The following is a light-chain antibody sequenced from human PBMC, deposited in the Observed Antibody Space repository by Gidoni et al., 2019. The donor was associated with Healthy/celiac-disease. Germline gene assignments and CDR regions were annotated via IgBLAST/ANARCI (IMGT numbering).Light chain of an antibody. CDR2: DVS. CDR3: SSYTSSSPWV. Sequence: QSALTHPASVSGSPGPSITISCTGTSSDVGGYNYVSWYQQHPGKAPKLMIYDVSNRPSGVSNRFSGSKSGNTASLTISGLQAEDEADYYCSSYTSSSPWVFGTGTKVTVL. J-gene: IGLJ1*01. V-gene: IGLV2-14*01. CDR1: SSDVGGYNY.